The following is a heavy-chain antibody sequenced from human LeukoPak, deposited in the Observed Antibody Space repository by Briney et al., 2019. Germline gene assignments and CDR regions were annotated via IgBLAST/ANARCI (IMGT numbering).Heavy chain of an antibody. CDR1: GYTFTSYY. V-gene: IGHV1-46*01. CDR3: ARGGGPYYYGSGSGGASYDY. Sequence: ASAKVSCKASGYTFTSYYMHWVRQAPGQGLEWMGIINPSGGSTSYAQKFQGRVTMTRDTSTSTVYMEPSSLRSEDTAVYYCARGGGPYYYGSGSGGASYDYWGQGTLVTVSS. CDR2: INPSGGST. D-gene: IGHD3-10*01. J-gene: IGHJ4*02.